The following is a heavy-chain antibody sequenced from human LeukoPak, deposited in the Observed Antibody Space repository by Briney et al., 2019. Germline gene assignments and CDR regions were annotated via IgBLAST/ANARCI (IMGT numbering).Heavy chain of an antibody. Sequence: SVKVSCKASGGTSSSYAISWVRQAPGQGLEWMGGIIPIFGTANYAQKFQGRVTITADESTSTAYMELSSLRSEDTAVYYCARALPDGYNPTTSCFGYWGQGTLVTVSS. CDR2: IIPIFGTA. D-gene: IGHD5-24*01. J-gene: IGHJ4*02. CDR1: GGTSSSYA. V-gene: IGHV1-69*13. CDR3: ARALPDGYNPTTSCFGY.